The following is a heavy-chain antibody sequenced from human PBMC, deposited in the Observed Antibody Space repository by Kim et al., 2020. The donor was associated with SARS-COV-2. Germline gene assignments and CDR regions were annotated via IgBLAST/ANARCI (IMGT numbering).Heavy chain of an antibody. Sequence: SETLSLTCTVSGGSISSGGYYWSWIRQHPGKGLEWIGYIYYSGSTYYNPSLKSRVTISVDTSKNQFSLKLSSVTAADTAVYYCARRGAAARPWGGGNFDYWGQGTLVTVSS. J-gene: IGHJ4*02. V-gene: IGHV4-31*03. CDR3: ARRGAAARPWGGGNFDY. D-gene: IGHD6-6*01. CDR2: IYYSGST. CDR1: GGSISSGGYY.